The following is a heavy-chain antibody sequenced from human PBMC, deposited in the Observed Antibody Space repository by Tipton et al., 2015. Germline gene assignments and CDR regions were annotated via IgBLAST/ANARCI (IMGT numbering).Heavy chain of an antibody. CDR1: GASMSSSY. D-gene: IGHD3-16*01. CDR2: IYTSGNT. Sequence: TLSLTCTVSGASMSSSYWSWLRQPAGKGLEWIGRIYTSGNTMYNPSLKSRVTMSVDTSKNQFSLKVTSVTAADTAVYYCAREPLMLGGLRYAMDVGGQGTTVTVSS. CDR3: AREPLMLGGLRYAMDV. J-gene: IGHJ6*02. V-gene: IGHV4-4*07.